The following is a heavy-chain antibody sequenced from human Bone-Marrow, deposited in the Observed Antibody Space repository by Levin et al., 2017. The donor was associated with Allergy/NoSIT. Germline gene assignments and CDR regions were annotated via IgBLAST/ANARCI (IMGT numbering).Heavy chain of an antibody. V-gene: IGHV3-11*01. CDR2: ISSSGSTI. CDR3: AREGVVPAAYYYYYGMDV. D-gene: IGHD2-2*01. CDR1: GFTFSDYY. J-gene: IGHJ6*02. Sequence: GESLKISCAASGFTFSDYYMSWIRQAPGKGLEWVSYISSSGSTIYYADSVKGRFTISRDNAKNSLYLQMNSLRAEDTAVYYCAREGVVPAAYYYYYGMDVWGRGTTVTVSS.